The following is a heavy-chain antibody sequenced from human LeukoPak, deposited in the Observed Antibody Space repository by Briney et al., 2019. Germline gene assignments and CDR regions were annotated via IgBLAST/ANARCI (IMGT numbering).Heavy chain of an antibody. CDR1: GFTLSSYS. Sequence: QPGGSLRLSCATSGFTLSSYSMNWVRQAQGKGLEWVSYISSGSTTIYYADSVKGRFTISRDNAKNSLYLQMNSLRAEDTAVYYCARDVEQWLVRVYYFDYWGQGTPVTVSS. D-gene: IGHD6-19*01. J-gene: IGHJ4*02. CDR2: ISSGSTTI. V-gene: IGHV3-48*01. CDR3: ARDVEQWLVRVYYFDY.